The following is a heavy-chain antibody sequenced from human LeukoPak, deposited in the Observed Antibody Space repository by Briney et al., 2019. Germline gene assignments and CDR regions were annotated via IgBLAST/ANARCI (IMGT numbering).Heavy chain of an antibody. Sequence: SETLSLTCTVSGGSISGYYWSWIRQPPGKGLEWIGYIYYSGSTNYNPSLKSRVTLSVDTSENQFSLKLSSVTAADTAVYYCARDLSSTVGPNFYFDYWGQGTLATVSS. CDR2: IYYSGST. D-gene: IGHD1-26*01. V-gene: IGHV4-59*01. CDR1: GGSISGYY. CDR3: ARDLSSTVGPNFYFDY. J-gene: IGHJ4*02.